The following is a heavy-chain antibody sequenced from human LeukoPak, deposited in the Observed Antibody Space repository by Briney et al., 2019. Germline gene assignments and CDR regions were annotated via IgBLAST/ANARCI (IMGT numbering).Heavy chain of an antibody. V-gene: IGHV3-23*01. CDR1: GFTFSSYA. CDR2: ISGSGGST. CDR3: AKGGDLEMATMTQGYFDY. J-gene: IGHJ4*02. Sequence: GGSLRLSCAAAGFTFSSYAMSWVRQAPGKWLEWVSAISGSGGSTYYADSVKGRFTISRDDSKNTLYLQMNSLRAEDTAVYYCAKGGDLEMATMTQGYFDYWGQGTLVTVSS. D-gene: IGHD5-24*01.